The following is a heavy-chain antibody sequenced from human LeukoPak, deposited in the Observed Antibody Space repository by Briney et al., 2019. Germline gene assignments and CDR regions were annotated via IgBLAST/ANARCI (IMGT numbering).Heavy chain of an antibody. J-gene: IGHJ5*02. Sequence: SVKVSCKASGGTFSSYAISWVRQAPGQGLEWMGRIIPILGIANYEQKFQGRVTITADKSTSTAYMELSSLRSEDTAVYYCAREHTAIRMRGSSSFAPWGQGTLVTVSS. CDR2: IIPILGIA. CDR3: AREHTAIRMRGSSSFAP. D-gene: IGHD3-16*01. V-gene: IGHV1-69*04. CDR1: GGTFSSYA.